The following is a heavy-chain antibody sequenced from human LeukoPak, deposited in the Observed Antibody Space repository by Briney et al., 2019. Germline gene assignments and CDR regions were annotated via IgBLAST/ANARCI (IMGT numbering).Heavy chain of an antibody. D-gene: IGHD2-15*01. CDR2: INPNSGGT. CDR3: ARARLTYCSGGSCYSGSYMDV. CDR1: GYTFTGYY. J-gene: IGHJ6*03. Sequence: APVKVSCKASGYTFTGYYMHWVRQAPGQGLEWMGWINPNSGGTNYAQKFQGRVTMTRDTSIGTAYMELSRLRSDDTAVYYCARARLTYCSGGSCYSGSYMDVWGKGTTVTVSS. V-gene: IGHV1-2*02.